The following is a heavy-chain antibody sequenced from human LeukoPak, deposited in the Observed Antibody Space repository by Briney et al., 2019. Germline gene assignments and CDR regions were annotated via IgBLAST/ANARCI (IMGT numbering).Heavy chain of an antibody. J-gene: IGHJ3*02. D-gene: IGHD6-13*01. CDR1: GGSISSSSYY. V-gene: IGHV4-39*01. Sequence: SETLSLTCTVSGGSISSSSYYWGWIRQPPGKGLGWIGSIYYSGSTYYHPSLKSRVTISVDTSKNQFSLKLSSVTAADTAVYYCARRAAAVIDAFDIWGQGTMVTVSS. CDR2: IYYSGST. CDR3: ARRAAAVIDAFDI.